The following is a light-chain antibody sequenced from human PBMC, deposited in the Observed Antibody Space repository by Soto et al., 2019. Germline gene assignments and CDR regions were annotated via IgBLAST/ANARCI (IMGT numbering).Light chain of an antibody. CDR2: EVN. V-gene: IGLV2-8*01. CDR3: SSYAGSSNV. CDR1: SSDVGGYNY. J-gene: IGLJ1*01. Sequence: QSVLTQPPSASGSPGQSVAISCTGTSSDVGGYNYVSWYQQHPGKAPNLMIYEVNKRPSGVPDLFSGSKSGNTASLTVSGLQAEDEADYYCSSYAGSSNVFGTGTKLTVL.